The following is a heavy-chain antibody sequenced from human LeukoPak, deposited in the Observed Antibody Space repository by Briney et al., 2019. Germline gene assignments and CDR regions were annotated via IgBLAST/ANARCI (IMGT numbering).Heavy chain of an antibody. D-gene: IGHD6-13*01. CDR3: ARVYMYSSSWYARRTSGMDV. J-gene: IGHJ6*02. CDR1: GGSFSGYY. V-gene: IGHV4-34*01. CDR2: INHSGST. Sequence: PSQTLSLTCAVYGGSFSGYYWSWIRQPPGRGLEWIGEINHSGSTNYNPSLKSRVTISVDTSKNQFSLKLSSVTAADTAVYYCARVYMYSSSWYARRTSGMDVWGQGTTVTVSS.